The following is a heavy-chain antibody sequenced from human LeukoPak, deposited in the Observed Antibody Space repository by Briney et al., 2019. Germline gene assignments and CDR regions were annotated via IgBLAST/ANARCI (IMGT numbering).Heavy chain of an antibody. CDR2: TYYSGST. J-gene: IGHJ4*02. CDR3: ARSEGYCSGGSCYGPGVKEIDY. V-gene: IGHV4-59*08. D-gene: IGHD2-15*01. CDR1: GGSISSYY. Sequence: SETLSLTCTVSGGSISSYYWSWIRQPPGKGLEWIGYTYYSGSTNYNPSLKSRVTISVDTSKNQFSLKLSSVTAADTAVYYCARSEGYCSGGSCYGPGVKEIDYWGQGTLVTVSS.